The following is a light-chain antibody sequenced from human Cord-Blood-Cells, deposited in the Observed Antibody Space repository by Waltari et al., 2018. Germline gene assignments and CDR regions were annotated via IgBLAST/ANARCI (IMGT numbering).Light chain of an antibody. V-gene: IGLV2-23*01. CDR2: EGI. CDR1: SSDCGSYNL. Sequence: QSALTQPASVSGSPGQSITISCTGTSSDCGSYNLVSWYQQHPGKAPKLMIYEGIKRPSGVSNRFSGSKSGNTASLTISGLQAEDEADYYFCSYAGSSTLVFGGGTKLTVL. CDR3: CSYAGSSTLV. J-gene: IGLJ3*02.